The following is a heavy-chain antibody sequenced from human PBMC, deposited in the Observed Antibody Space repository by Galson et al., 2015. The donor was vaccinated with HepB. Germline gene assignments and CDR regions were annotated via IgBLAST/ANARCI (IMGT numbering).Heavy chain of an antibody. CDR3: AKDSGTRIAVAGVGY. Sequence: SLRLSCAASGFTFSSYGMHWVRQAPGKGLEWVAVISYDGSNKYYADSVKGRFTISRDNSKNTLYLQMNSLRAEDTAVYYCAKDSGTRIAVAGVGYWGQGTLVTVPS. V-gene: IGHV3-30*18. J-gene: IGHJ4*02. CDR2: ISYDGSNK. CDR1: GFTFSSYG. D-gene: IGHD6-19*01.